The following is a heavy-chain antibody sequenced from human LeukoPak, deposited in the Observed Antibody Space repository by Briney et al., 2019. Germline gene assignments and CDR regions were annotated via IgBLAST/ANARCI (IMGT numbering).Heavy chain of an antibody. CDR3: ARGPDTAMGN. V-gene: IGHV3-48*04. D-gene: IGHD5-18*01. J-gene: IGHJ4*02. CDR2: ISGSSLTI. CDR1: GFTFSTYS. Sequence: GGSLRLSCVASGFTFSTYSMNWVRQAPGKGLEWVSYISGSSLTIFYADSVKGRFTISRDNAKNSLYLQMNSLRAEDTAVYYCARGPDTAMGNWGQGTLVTVSS.